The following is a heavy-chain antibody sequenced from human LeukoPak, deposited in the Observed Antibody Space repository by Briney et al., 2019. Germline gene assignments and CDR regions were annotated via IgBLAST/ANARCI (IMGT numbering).Heavy chain of an antibody. D-gene: IGHD3-22*01. J-gene: IGHJ6*02. CDR2: ISETGDTI. CDR1: GFTFSDYY. Sequence: TGGSLRLSCAASGFTFSDYYMSWIRQAPGKGLEWLSHISETGDTIYYADSVKGRFTISRDNAKNSLFLQMNSLRAEDTAVYYCARDRYYYDSSPLYYYGMDVWGQGTTVTVSS. CDR3: ARDRYYYDSSPLYYYGMDV. V-gene: IGHV3-11*01.